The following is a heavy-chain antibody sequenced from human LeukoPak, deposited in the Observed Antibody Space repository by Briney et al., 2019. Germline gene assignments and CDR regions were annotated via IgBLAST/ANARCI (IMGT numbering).Heavy chain of an antibody. CDR3: ARDLAVSDY. CDR2: ISSSSSTI. CDR1: GFTSGNYA. Sequence: GGSLRLSCAASGFTSGNYAMSWVRQAPGKGLEWVSYISSSSSTIYYADSVKGRFTISRDNAKNSLYLQMNSLRDEDTAMYYCARDLAVSDYWGQGTLVTVSS. V-gene: IGHV3-48*02. J-gene: IGHJ4*02.